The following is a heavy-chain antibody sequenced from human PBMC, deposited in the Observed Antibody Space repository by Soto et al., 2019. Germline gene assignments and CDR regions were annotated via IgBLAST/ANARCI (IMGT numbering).Heavy chain of an antibody. V-gene: IGHV1-69*13. Sequence: SVKVSCKASGGTFSSYAISWVRQAPGQGLEWMGGIIPIFGTANYAQKFQGRVTITADESTSTAYMELSSLRSEDTAVYYCARGYCSSTSCYTNWFDLWGQGTLVTVSS. CDR2: IIPIFGTA. J-gene: IGHJ5*02. CDR3: ARGYCSSTSCYTNWFDL. D-gene: IGHD2-2*02. CDR1: GGTFSSYA.